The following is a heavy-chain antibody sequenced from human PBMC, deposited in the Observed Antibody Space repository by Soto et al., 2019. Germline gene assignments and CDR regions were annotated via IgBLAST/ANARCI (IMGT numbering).Heavy chain of an antibody. CDR3: AKDASDYVGHNPYDY. D-gene: IGHD4-17*01. J-gene: IGHJ4*02. V-gene: IGHV1-8*01. CDR1: GYTFTSYD. Sequence: ASVKVSCKASGYTFTSYDINWVRQATGQGLEWMGWMNPNSGNTGYAQKFQGRVTMTRNTSISTAYMELSSLRSEDTAVYYCAKDASDYVGHNPYDYWGQGTLVTVSS. CDR2: MNPNSGNT.